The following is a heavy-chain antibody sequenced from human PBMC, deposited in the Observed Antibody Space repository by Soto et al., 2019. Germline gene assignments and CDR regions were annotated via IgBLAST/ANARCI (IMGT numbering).Heavy chain of an antibody. CDR2: ISGSGGSS. V-gene: IGHV3-23*01. J-gene: IGHJ6*02. D-gene: IGHD6-13*01. CDR1: GFAFSTYA. CDR3: AKVTKRAAAGRYEYYKYGMDV. Sequence: GGSLRLSCAASGFAFSTYAMTWVRQAPGKGLEWVSVISGSGGSSYYAASVKGRFTISRDNSKNTLFLQMNGLRAEDTAVYYCAKVTKRAAAGRYEYYKYGMDVWGQGTTVTVSS.